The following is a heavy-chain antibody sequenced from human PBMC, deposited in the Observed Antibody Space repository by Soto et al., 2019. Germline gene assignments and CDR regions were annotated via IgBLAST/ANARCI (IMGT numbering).Heavy chain of an antibody. Sequence: GGSRRLSCAACGFTLSSYGMHWVRQAPCKGLEWVAVISYDGSNKYYADSVKGRFTISRDNSKNTLYLQMNSLRAEDTAVYYCAKEQGPPSKQGPPNYYYYGMDVWGQGTTVTVSS. V-gene: IGHV3-30*18. J-gene: IGHJ6*02. CDR1: GFTLSSYG. CDR2: ISYDGSNK. CDR3: AKEQGPPSKQGPPNYYYYGMDV.